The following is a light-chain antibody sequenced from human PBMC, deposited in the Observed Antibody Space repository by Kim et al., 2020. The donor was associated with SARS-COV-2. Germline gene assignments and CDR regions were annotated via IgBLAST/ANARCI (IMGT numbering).Light chain of an antibody. CDR1: KLGDKY. J-gene: IGLJ1*01. CDR3: QAWDSSTV. Sequence: SYELTQPPSVSVSPGQTASITCSGDKLGDKYACWYQQKPGQSPVLVIYQDSKRLSGIPERFSGSNSGNTATLTISGTQAMDEADYYCQAWDSSTVFGTGTKVTVL. CDR2: QDS. V-gene: IGLV3-1*01.